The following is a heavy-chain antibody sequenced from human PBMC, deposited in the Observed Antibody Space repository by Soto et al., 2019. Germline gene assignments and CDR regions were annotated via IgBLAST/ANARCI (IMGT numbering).Heavy chain of an antibody. V-gene: IGHV4-39*01. CDR1: GGSISNSSYL. J-gene: IGHJ4*02. CDR3: SRIAVSGPRTGFDY. Sequence: SETLSLTCSASGGSISNSSYLWCWVRQPPGKGLQWIGSVSHIGSTNYNPSLKSRLTISVGTSKTQSSLRLDSVTAADTAVYYCSRIAVSGPRTGFDYWGQGILVTVPS. D-gene: IGHD6-19*01. CDR2: VSHIGST.